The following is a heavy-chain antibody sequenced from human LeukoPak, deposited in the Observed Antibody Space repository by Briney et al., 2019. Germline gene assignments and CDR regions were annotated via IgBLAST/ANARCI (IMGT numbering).Heavy chain of an antibody. D-gene: IGHD5-18*01. J-gene: IGHJ5*02. CDR1: GGSISSYY. V-gene: IGHV4-4*07. CDR2: IYTSGST. CDR3: ARDGGYSYGFTNSGWFDP. Sequence: PSETLSLTCTVSGGSISSYYWSWIRQPAGKGLEWIGRIYTSGSTNYNPSLKSRVTISVDTSKNQFSLKLSSVTAADTAVYYCARDGGYSYGFTNSGWFDPWGQGTLVTVSS.